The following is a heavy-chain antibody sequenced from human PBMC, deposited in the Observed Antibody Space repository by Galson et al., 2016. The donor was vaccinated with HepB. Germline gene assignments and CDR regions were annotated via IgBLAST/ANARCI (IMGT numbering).Heavy chain of an antibody. V-gene: IGHV3-74*01. Sequence: SLRLSCAASGFRFSSYWMHWVRQAPGKGLQWVSRIMSDGSTTTYADSVKGRFTISRDNAKNTLFLQMNSLRAEETAVYYCVSQFSDSGYWGQGTLITVSS. D-gene: IGHD5-24*01. CDR3: VSQFSDSGY. CDR1: GFRFSSYW. J-gene: IGHJ4*02. CDR2: IMSDGSTT.